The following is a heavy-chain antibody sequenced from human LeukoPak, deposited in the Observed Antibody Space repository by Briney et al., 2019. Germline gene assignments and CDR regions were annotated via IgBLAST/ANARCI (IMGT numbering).Heavy chain of an antibody. CDR1: GGSIRSGNYY. CDR2: IYDSGST. D-gene: IGHD2-2*01. V-gene: IGHV4-30-4*01. J-gene: IGHJ5*02. CDR3: ARAGRRIVVVPAAKDNWFDP. Sequence: SETLSLTCTVSGGSIRSGNYYWSWIRQPPGKGLEWIGYIYDSGSTYYNPSLKSRTTISVDTSKNQFSLKLTSVTAADTAVYYCARAGRRIVVVPAAKDNWFDPWGQGTLVTVSS.